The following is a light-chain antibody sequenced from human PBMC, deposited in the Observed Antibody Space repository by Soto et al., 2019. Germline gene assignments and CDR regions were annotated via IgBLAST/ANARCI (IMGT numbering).Light chain of an antibody. V-gene: IGKV3-20*01. CDR2: GAS. CDR3: QQYGSSPRT. Sequence: EIVLTQSPGTLSLSQGERATLSCRASQSVSSDSLAWYQHKLGQAPRLLIYGASTRATGIPDRFSGSGSGTDFTLTISRLEPEDFAVYYCQQYGSSPRTFGQGTRLEIK. J-gene: IGKJ5*01. CDR1: QSVSSDS.